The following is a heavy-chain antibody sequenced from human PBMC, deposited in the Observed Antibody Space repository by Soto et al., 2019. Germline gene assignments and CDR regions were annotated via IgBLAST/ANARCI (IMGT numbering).Heavy chain of an antibody. CDR3: AKDRKYCSGSSCSSPADC. Sequence: SETLSLTCAISGDSVSSDSAAWNWIRQSPSRGLEWLGRTYHRSKWYADYAMSVRGRIIISPDTSKNQLSLQLSSVTPEDTAAYYCAKDRKYCSGSSCSSPADCWGQGPLVTLSS. V-gene: IGHV6-1*01. J-gene: IGHJ4*02. D-gene: IGHD2-15*01. CDR2: TYHRSKWYA. CDR1: GDSVSSDSAA.